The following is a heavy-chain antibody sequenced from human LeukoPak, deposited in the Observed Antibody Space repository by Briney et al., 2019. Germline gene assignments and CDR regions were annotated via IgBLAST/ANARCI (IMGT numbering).Heavy chain of an antibody. D-gene: IGHD3-22*01. V-gene: IGHV3-23*01. CDR3: AKPRPKDSETSGDDAFEL. Sequence: PGGSLRLSCVVSGFTFRGYPLSWVRQAPGKGPEGVAAITGYGLSTYYAGSVKGRFTISRDDATNTVSLHMDSLRAEDTALYYCAKPRPKDSETSGDDAFELWGQGTMVIVSS. CDR1: GFTFRGYP. J-gene: IGHJ3*01. CDR2: ITGYGLST.